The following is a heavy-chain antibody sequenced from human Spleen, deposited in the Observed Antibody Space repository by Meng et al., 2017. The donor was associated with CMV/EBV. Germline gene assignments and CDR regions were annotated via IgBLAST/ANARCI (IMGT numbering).Heavy chain of an antibody. CDR1: GGSTRSYY. J-gene: IGHJ5*02. CDR2: IYTSGST. D-gene: IGHD1-1*01. V-gene: IGHV4-4*07. CDR3: ARVTLYNWNDAGLPANWFDP. Sequence: QGRLQGWGPGLVKPSGTRSLTCTVPGGSTRSYYWSWIRQPAGKGLEWIGRIYTSGSTNYNPSLKSRVTMSVDTSKNQFSLKLSSVTAADTAVYYCARVTLYNWNDAGLPANWFDPWGQGTLVTVSS.